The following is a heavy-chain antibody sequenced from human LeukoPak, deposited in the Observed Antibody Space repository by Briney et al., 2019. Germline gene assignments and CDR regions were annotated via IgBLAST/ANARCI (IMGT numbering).Heavy chain of an antibody. J-gene: IGHJ6*02. Sequence: SQTLSLTCTVSGGSISSGSYYWSWIRQPAGKGLEWIGRIYTSGSTNYNPSLKSRVTISVDTSKNQFSLKLSSVTAADTAVYYCARDAGHQLSRRNYYAMDVWGQGTTVTVSS. CDR2: IYTSGST. CDR3: ARDAGHQLSRRNYYAMDV. CDR1: GGSISSGSYY. D-gene: IGHD2-2*01. V-gene: IGHV4-61*02.